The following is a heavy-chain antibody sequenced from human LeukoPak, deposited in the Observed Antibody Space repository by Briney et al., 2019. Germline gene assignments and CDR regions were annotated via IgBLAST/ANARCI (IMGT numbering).Heavy chain of an antibody. CDR2: IYYSGST. CDR3: ARWSIVGAYDLFDY. D-gene: IGHD1-26*01. J-gene: IGHJ4*02. V-gene: IGHV4-30-4*08. Sequence: PSQTLSLTYTVSGGSISSGDYYWSWIRQPPGKGLEWIGYIYYSGSTYYNPSLKSRVTISVDTSKNQFSLKLSSVTAADTAVYYCARWSIVGAYDLFDYWGQGTLVTVSS. CDR1: GGSISSGDYY.